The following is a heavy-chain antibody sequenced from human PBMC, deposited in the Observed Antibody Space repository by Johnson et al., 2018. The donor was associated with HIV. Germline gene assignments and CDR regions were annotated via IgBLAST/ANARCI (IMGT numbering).Heavy chain of an antibody. D-gene: IGHD6-25*01. J-gene: IGHJ3*02. Sequence: VQLVESGGGLVQPGGSMRLSCAASGFTFSSYWMSWVRQAPGKGLEWVANIKQDGSEKYYVDSVKGRLTISRDNNKNSLYLQMNSLRAEDKAVYYCASQKGGSVWTRMQAFDIWGQGTMVTVSS. CDR1: GFTFSSYW. V-gene: IGHV3-7*05. CDR3: ASQKGGSVWTRMQAFDI. CDR2: IKQDGSEK.